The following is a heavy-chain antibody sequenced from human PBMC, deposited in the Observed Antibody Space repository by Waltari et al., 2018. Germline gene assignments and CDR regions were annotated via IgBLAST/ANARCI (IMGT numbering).Heavy chain of an antibody. V-gene: IGHV6-1*01. CDR2: TYYRTKWFN. J-gene: IGHJ3*02. Sequence: QVQLQQSGPGLVKPSQTLSLTCAIPGDSISSNRVAWNWIRQSPSRGLEWLGRTYYRTKWFNDYAVSVKSRITINPDTSKNQFSLQLSSLTPEDTAVYYCTRGIHSSFDIWGQGTMVTVSS. D-gene: IGHD2-21*01. CDR3: TRGIHSSFDI. CDR1: GDSISSNRVA.